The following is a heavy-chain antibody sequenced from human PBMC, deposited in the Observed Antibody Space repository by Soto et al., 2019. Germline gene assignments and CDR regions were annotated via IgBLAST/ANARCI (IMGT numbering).Heavy chain of an antibody. CDR3: ARDGRGLGKLSLFEY. D-gene: IGHD3-16*01. CDR1: GFNVNTDY. V-gene: IGHV3-53*01. CDR2: IYNGEST. Sequence: QPGGSVRLSCAASGFNVNTDYMNWVRQTPGKGLEWVSFIYNGESTHYADSVKGRFTISSDKSKNTLYLQMNSLRVEDTAVYYCARDGRGLGKLSLFEYWGQGTLVTVSS. J-gene: IGHJ4*02.